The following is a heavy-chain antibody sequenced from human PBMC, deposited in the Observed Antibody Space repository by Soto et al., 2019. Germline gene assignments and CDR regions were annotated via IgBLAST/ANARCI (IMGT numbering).Heavy chain of an antibody. D-gene: IGHD3-10*01. J-gene: IGHJ6*03. Sequence: GASVKVSCTASGYSFTSYYMHWVRQAPGQGLEWMGIINPSGGSTSYAQKFQGRVTMTRDTSTSTVYMELSSLRSEDTAVYYCARDVMVRGIPEPYYYMDVWGKGTTVTVSS. CDR2: INPSGGST. CDR1: GYSFTSYY. V-gene: IGHV1-46*03. CDR3: ARDVMVRGIPEPYYYMDV.